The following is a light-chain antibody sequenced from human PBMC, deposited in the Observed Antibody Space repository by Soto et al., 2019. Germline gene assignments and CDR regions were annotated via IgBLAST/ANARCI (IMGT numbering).Light chain of an antibody. J-gene: IGKJ4*01. CDR1: HDVSRN. CDR2: DAP. V-gene: IGKV1-33*01. Sequence: DIQMTQSPSSLSASVGDRVTIACQSSHDVSRNLNWFQQKPGEAPKLLIYDAPNLERGVPSRFSGSGSGTDFTLTISSLQPEDVATYYCQQYNSMLSFGGGTEVEIK. CDR3: QQYNSMLS.